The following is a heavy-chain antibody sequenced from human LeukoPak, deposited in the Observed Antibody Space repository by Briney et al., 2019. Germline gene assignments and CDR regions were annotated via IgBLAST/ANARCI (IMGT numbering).Heavy chain of an antibody. CDR3: ATRSVAGTRLPFDI. Sequence: SPTLSLTHTLSGAFVSNYYWRCVRQPRGKGLGWIRYIYTSVSTNYNPSLKSRVTISVDTTKNQFSLELSSVTAADTAVYYCATRSVAGTRLPFDIWGQGTMVTVSS. J-gene: IGHJ3*02. CDR1: GAFVSNYY. V-gene: IGHV4-4*09. CDR2: IYTSVST. D-gene: IGHD6-19*01.